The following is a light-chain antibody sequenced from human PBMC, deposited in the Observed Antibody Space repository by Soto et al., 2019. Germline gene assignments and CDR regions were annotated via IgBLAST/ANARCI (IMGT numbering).Light chain of an antibody. V-gene: IGKV3-15*01. Sequence: EIVMTQSPATLSVSPGERATLSCRPSQSVSSNLAWYQQKPGQAPSLLIYGTSTRATGTPARFSGSGSGTEFTLTISSLQSEDFAVYYCQQYIRWPLTFGGGTKVDIK. CDR2: GTS. CDR3: QQYIRWPLT. CDR1: QSVSSN. J-gene: IGKJ4*01.